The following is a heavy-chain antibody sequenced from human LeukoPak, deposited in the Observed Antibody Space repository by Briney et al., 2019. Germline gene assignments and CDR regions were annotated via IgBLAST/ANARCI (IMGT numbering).Heavy chain of an antibody. V-gene: IGHV3-53*01. D-gene: IGHD6-19*01. Sequence: GGSLRLSCAASGFTVSSNYMSWVRQAPGKGLEWVSVIYSGGSTYYADSVKGRFTISRDNSKNTLYLQMNSLRAEDTAVYYWARGTQVAGYAFDIWGQGTMVTVSS. J-gene: IGHJ3*02. CDR3: ARGTQVAGYAFDI. CDR1: GFTVSSNY. CDR2: IYSGGST.